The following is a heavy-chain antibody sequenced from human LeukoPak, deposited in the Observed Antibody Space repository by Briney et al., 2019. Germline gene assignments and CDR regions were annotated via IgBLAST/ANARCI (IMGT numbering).Heavy chain of an antibody. D-gene: IGHD2-2*01. CDR1: GGTFSSYA. Sequence: SVKVSCKASGGTFSSYAISWVRQAPGQGLEWMGGIIPIFGTANYAQKFQGRVTITADESTSTAYMELSSPRSEDTAVYYCARGLPVVPAAIPRGYYYYYGMDVWGKGTTVTVSS. V-gene: IGHV1-69*13. CDR2: IIPIFGTA. CDR3: ARGLPVVPAAIPRGYYYYYGMDV. J-gene: IGHJ6*04.